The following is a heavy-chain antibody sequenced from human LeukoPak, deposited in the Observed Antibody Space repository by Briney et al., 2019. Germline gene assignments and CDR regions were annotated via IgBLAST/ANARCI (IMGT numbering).Heavy chain of an antibody. CDR1: GGSISSYY. D-gene: IGHD6-6*01. CDR3: ARDDRDISSYRFDY. V-gene: IGHV3-21*01. CDR2: ISSHSRDI. Sequence: PSETLSLTCTVSGGSISSYYWSWVRQAPGKGLEWVSSISSHSRDIYYADSVKGRFTISRDNAKNSLHLQMNSLRAEDTAVYYCARDDRDISSYRFDYWGHGTLVTVSS. J-gene: IGHJ4*01.